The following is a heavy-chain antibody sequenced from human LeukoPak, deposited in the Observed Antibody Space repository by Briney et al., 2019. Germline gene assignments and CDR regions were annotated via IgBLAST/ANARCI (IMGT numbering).Heavy chain of an antibody. CDR2: SNPTGGCT. J-gene: IGHJ5*02. V-gene: IGHV1-46*01. Sequence: ASVNVSYKAFKFTFIFCFIFWMRQAPGQGLEYLGKSNPTGGCTAKEQKLQGRVTMTRDTSASRLYMGVKGLKSEDTVLNFSARARDQFGMGLVGPRWFDPWGQGKLVTVSS. D-gene: IGHD3-16*01. CDR1: KFTFIFCF. CDR3: ARARDQFGMGLVGPRWFDP.